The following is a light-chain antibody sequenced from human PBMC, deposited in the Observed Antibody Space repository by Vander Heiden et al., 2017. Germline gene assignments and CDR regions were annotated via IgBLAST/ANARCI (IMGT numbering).Light chain of an antibody. J-gene: IGLJ3*02. CDR2: SDD. CDR3: AAWDDSLNGRV. Sequence: QSVLTQPPSVSAAPRQRVTISCSGSSSNIGNNAVNWYQQLPGQAPKLLFYSDDVLPSGVSDRFSGSKSGTSASLTISGLQSEDEADYYCAAWDDSLNGRVFGRGTKLTVL. CDR1: SSNIGNNA. V-gene: IGLV1-36*01.